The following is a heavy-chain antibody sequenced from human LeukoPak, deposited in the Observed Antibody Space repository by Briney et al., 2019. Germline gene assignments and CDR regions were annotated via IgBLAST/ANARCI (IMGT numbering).Heavy chain of an antibody. CDR3: AKDLYSSGWYSSGFDY. D-gene: IGHD6-19*01. CDR2: ISWNSGSI. Sequence: PGRSLRLSCAASGFTFDDYAMHWVRQAPGKGLEWVSGISWNSGSIGYADSVKGRFTISRDNAKNSLYQQMNSLRAEDTALYYCAKDLYSSGWYSSGFDYWGQGTLVTVSS. CDR1: GFTFDDYA. V-gene: IGHV3-9*01. J-gene: IGHJ4*02.